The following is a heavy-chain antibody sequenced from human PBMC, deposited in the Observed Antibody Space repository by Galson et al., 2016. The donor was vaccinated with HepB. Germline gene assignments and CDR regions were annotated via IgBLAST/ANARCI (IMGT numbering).Heavy chain of an antibody. D-gene: IGHD4-23*01. CDR3: ARGVLRWYDYWYFDL. J-gene: IGHJ2*01. CDR1: GGTFSNYA. V-gene: IGHV1-69*13. Sequence: SVKVSCKGSGGTFSNYAITWVRQAPGQGLEWMGGIIPIFGRTNYAQKFQGRVTITADEFTSTAYMELSSLSSEDTAVYYCARGVLRWYDYWYFDLWGRGTLVTVSS. CDR2: IIPIFGRT.